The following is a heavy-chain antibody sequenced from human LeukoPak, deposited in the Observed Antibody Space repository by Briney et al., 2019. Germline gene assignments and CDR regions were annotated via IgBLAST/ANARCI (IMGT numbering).Heavy chain of an antibody. Sequence: GGSLRLSCAVSGFTFSSYAMSWVRQAPRKGLEWVSGITGSGGSTYYADSVKGRFTIPRDNSKNTLYLQMNSLRAEDTAVYYCAKDDYGDFRPNWFDPWGQGTLVTVSS. CDR3: AKDDYGDFRPNWFDP. D-gene: IGHD4-17*01. CDR1: GFTFSSYA. V-gene: IGHV3-23*01. CDR2: ITGSGGST. J-gene: IGHJ5*02.